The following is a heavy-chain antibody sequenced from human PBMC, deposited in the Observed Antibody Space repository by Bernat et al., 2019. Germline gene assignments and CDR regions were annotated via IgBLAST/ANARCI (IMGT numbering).Heavy chain of an antibody. CDR2: ISYDGSNK. J-gene: IGHJ4*02. Sequence: QVQLVESGGGVVQPGRSLRLSCAASGFTFSSYAMHWVRQAPGKGLEWVAVISYDGSNKYYADSVKGRFTISRDNSKNTLYLQMNSLRAEDTAVYYCASNRHRPIAGAGTEVDYWGQGTLVTVSS. CDR1: GFTFSSYA. CDR3: ASNRHRPIAGAGTEVDY. D-gene: IGHD6-19*01. V-gene: IGHV3-30-3*01.